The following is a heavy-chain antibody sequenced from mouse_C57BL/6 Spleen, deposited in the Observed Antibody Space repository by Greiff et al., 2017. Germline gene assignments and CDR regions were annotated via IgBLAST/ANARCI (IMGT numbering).Heavy chain of an antibody. D-gene: IGHD2-4*01. CDR3: ATQYDYDGGGFDY. CDR1: GYAFRSSW. CDR2: IYPGDGDT. V-gene: IGHV1-82*01. Sequence: VQLQESGPELVKPGASVKISCKASGYAFRSSWMNWVKQRPGKGLEWIGRIYPGDGDTNYNGKFKGKATLTADKSSSTAYMQLSSLTSEDSAVYFCATQYDYDGGGFDYWGQGTTLTVSS. J-gene: IGHJ2*01.